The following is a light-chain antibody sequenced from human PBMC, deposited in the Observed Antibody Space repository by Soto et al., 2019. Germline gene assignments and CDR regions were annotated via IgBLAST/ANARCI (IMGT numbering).Light chain of an antibody. CDR3: QQYDNSAPLS. J-gene: IGKJ4*01. CDR1: QSVRSSY. Sequence: EIVLTQSPATLSLSPGDRATLSCGVSQSVRSSYVAWYQQKAGLAPRLLIYDGSSRARCIPDRFSGSGSGTDFTLTIGRLEPEDFAVYYCQQYDNSAPLSFGGGTKVEMK. CDR2: DGS. V-gene: IGKV3D-20*01.